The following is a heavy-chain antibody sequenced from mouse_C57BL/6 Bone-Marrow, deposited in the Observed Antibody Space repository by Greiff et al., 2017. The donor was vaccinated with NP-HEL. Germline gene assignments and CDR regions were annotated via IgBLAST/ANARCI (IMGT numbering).Heavy chain of an antibody. CDR2: ISYDGSN. J-gene: IGHJ1*03. D-gene: IGHD1-1*01. CDR3: AGFTTVVATDWYFDV. V-gene: IGHV3-6*01. Sequence: VQLKESGPGLVKPSQSLSLTCSVTGYSITSGYYWNWIRQFPGNKLEWMGYISYDGSNNYNPSLKNRISITRDTSKNQFFLKLNSVTTEDTATYYCAGFTTVVATDWYFDVWGTGTTVTVSS. CDR1: GYSITSGYY.